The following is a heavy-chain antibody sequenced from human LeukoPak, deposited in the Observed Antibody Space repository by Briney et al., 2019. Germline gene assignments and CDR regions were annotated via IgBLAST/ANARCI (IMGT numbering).Heavy chain of an antibody. CDR3: ANWQQLVGPWYFDL. V-gene: IGHV3-23*01. CDR1: GFTFSSYA. Sequence: GGSLRLSCAASGFTFSSYAMSWVRQAPGKGLEWVSAISGSGGSTYYADSVKGRFTISRDNSKNTLYLQIHSLSAVDTAVYYCANWQQLVGPWYFDLWGRGTLVTVSS. D-gene: IGHD6-13*01. CDR2: ISGSGGST. J-gene: IGHJ2*01.